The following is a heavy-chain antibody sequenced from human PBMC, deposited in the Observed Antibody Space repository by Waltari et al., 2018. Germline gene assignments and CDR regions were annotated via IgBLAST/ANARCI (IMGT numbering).Heavy chain of an antibody. D-gene: IGHD6-13*01. CDR1: GDSIKNYY. Sequence: QVQLQESGPGLVKPSETLSLICSVSGDSIKNYYWSWIRQPAGKGLEWIGHIYTSGTTKYNSSLKSLVTMSVDTSRNQFSLKLTSVTAADTAVYYCARDIPGYSSSWFTYGMDIWGLGTTVTVSS. V-gene: IGHV4-4*07. J-gene: IGHJ6*02. CDR2: IYTSGTT. CDR3: ARDIPGYSSSWFTYGMDI.